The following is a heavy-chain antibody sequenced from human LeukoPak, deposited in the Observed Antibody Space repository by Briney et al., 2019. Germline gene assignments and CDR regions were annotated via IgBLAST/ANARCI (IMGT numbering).Heavy chain of an antibody. V-gene: IGHV1-46*01. CDR3: ARDPRRYYDSSGYYLN. D-gene: IGHD3-22*01. CDR2: INPSGGST. Sequence: ASVKVSCKASGYTFTSYYMHWVRQAPGRGLEWMGIINPSGGSTSYAQKFQGRVTMTRDTSTSTVYKELSGLRSEDTAVYYCARDPRRYYDSSGYYLNWGQGTLVTVSS. J-gene: IGHJ4*02. CDR1: GYTFTSYY.